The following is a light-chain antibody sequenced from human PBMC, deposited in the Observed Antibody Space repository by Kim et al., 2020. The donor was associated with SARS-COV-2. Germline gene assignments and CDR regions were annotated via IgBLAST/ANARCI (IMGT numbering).Light chain of an antibody. Sequence: PGHRLTSPCSGSTSNIGSNPGTWYQLLPGTAPNLLIYSNNQRPSGVPDRFSGSKSGTSASLAISGLQSEDEADYYCAAWDDSLNVVFGGGTQLTVL. CDR3: AAWDDSLNVV. CDR2: SNN. V-gene: IGLV1-44*01. J-gene: IGLJ2*01. CDR1: TSNIGSNP.